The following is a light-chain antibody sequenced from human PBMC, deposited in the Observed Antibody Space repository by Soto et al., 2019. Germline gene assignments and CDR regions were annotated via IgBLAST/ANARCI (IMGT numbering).Light chain of an antibody. CDR1: QSITNW. CDR2: KAS. CDR3: QQCSSVPYT. J-gene: IGKJ2*01. Sequence: DIQMTQSPSTLSASVRDRVTITCRASQSITNWLAWYQQKPGKAPKLMIYKASTLESGVPSRFSGSGSGTEFTLTIISLQPDDLATYYCQQCSSVPYTFGQGTKVEIK. V-gene: IGKV1-5*03.